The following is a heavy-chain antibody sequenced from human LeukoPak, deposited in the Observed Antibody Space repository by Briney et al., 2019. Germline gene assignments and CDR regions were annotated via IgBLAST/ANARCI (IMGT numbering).Heavy chain of an antibody. Sequence: PSETLSLTCTVSGGSISSSSYYWGWIRQPPGKGLEWIGSIYYSGSTYYNPSLKSRVTISVDTSKNQFSLKLSSVTAADTAVYYCARQEHFWRGLGWFDPWGQGTLVTVSS. CDR2: IYYSGST. V-gene: IGHV4-39*01. CDR3: ARQEHFWRGLGWFDP. J-gene: IGHJ5*02. CDR1: GGSISSSSYY. D-gene: IGHD3-3*02.